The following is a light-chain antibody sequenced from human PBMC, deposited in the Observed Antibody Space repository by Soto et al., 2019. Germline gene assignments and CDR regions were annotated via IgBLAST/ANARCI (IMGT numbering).Light chain of an antibody. CDR3: HQYSSYLYT. J-gene: IGKJ3*01. CDR2: DAS. V-gene: IGKV1-5*01. CDR1: QSISSW. Sequence: DIQMTQSPSTLSASVGDRVTITCRASQSISSWLAWYQQKPGKAPKLLIYDASSLESGVPARFSGSGSGTDYALPSRRLQTDDYDSYDFHQYSSYLYTFGPGTKVDIK.